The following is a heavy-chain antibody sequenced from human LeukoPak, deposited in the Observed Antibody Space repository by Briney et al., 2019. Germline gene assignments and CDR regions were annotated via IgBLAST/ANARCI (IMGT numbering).Heavy chain of an antibody. Sequence: ASVKVSCKVSGYTLTELSMHLVRQAPGKGLEWRGGFDPEDGETIYAQKFQGRVTMTEDTSTDTAYMELSRLSSEDKAVYYCATVPRFTMIVVVMRFDYWGQGTLVTVSS. CDR1: GYTLTELS. D-gene: IGHD3-22*01. CDR3: ATVPRFTMIVVVMRFDY. J-gene: IGHJ4*02. V-gene: IGHV1-24*01. CDR2: FDPEDGET.